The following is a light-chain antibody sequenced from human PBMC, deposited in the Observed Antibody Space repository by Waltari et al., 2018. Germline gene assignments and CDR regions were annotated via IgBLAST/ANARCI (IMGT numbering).Light chain of an antibody. CDR3: LQHNSPWT. J-gene: IGKJ1*01. CDR1: QGIGND. Sequence: DIQMTQSPSSLSASVGDRVTFSCRASQGIGNDLTWYQEKPGKAPNRLMYSASSLQSGVPSSFSGSGSVTEFTLSISNLQPEDFATYYCLQHNSPWTFGQGTEVEIK. V-gene: IGKV1-17*02. CDR2: SAS.